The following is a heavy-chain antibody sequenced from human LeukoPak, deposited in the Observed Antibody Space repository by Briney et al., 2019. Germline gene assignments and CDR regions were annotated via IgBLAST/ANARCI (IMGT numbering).Heavy chain of an antibody. Sequence: PGGSLRLSCAASGFTFSSYWMSWVRQAPGKGLEWISYISSSGISTYYADSVKGRFTISRDNAKKSLYLQMNSLRAEDTAVYYCARVSYSSGYPIDYWGQGTLVTVSS. D-gene: IGHD3-22*01. CDR3: ARVSYSSGYPIDY. J-gene: IGHJ4*02. CDR1: GFTFSSYW. V-gene: IGHV3-48*03. CDR2: ISSSGIST.